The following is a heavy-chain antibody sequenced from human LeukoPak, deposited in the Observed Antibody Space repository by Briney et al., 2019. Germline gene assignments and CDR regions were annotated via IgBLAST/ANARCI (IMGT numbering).Heavy chain of an antibody. J-gene: IGHJ4*02. CDR3: ATSSAYYYFDFDY. CDR1: GFTFSNYG. V-gene: IGHV3-48*04. Sequence: PGGSLRLSCAASGFTFSNYGMHWVRQAPGKGLEWVSYITSRGSTIYYADSVKGRFTMSRDNAKNSLYLQMNSLRAEDTAVYYCATSSAYYYFDFDYWGQGTLVTVSS. CDR2: ITSRGSTI. D-gene: IGHD3-22*01.